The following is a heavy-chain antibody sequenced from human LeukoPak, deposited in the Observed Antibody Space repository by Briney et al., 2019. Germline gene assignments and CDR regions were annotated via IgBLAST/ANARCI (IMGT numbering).Heavy chain of an antibody. J-gene: IGHJ4*02. CDR1: GVTFSSYA. Sequence: PGGSLRLSCSASGVTFSSYAMHWVRQAPRKGLEYVSAISSNGGSTYYADPVKGRFTISRDNSKNTLYLQMSSLRAEDTAVYYCVKSPSYDFWSGYLNYFDYWGQGTLVTVSS. V-gene: IGHV3-64D*09. CDR2: ISSNGGST. D-gene: IGHD3-3*01. CDR3: VKSPSYDFWSGYLNYFDY.